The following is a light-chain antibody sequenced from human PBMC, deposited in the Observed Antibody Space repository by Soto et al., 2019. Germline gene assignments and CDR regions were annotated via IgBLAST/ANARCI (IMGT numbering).Light chain of an antibody. Sequence: EIVMTQSPGTLSVSPGERSTLFCRASQSVRISLAWYQQKPGQAPRLFIYDASTRATGIPARFSGSGSGTEFTLTISSLQSEDFAVYYCQQYGSSPWTFGQGTKVDIK. CDR2: DAS. J-gene: IGKJ1*01. CDR3: QQYGSSPWT. V-gene: IGKV3-15*01. CDR1: QSVRIS.